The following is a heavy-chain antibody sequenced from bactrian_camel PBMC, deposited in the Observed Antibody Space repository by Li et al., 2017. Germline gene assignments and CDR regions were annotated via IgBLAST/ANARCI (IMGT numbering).Heavy chain of an antibody. J-gene: IGHJ4*01. CDR3: AARTRCTISTWRTVSEYDY. D-gene: IGHD1*01. Sequence: QLVESGGGSVQAGGSLRLACVFSGHTYNPSCLAWFRQVPGKEREGVGTIDSDGKTTYADHVKGRFTISKDSAKNTLYLQINNLKPEDAAMYYCAARTRCTISTWRTVSEYDYWGQGTQVTVS. CDR1: GHTYNPSC. CDR2: IDSDGKT. V-gene: IGHV3S55*01.